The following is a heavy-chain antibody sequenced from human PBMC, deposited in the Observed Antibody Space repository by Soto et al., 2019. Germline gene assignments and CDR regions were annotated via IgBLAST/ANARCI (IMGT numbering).Heavy chain of an antibody. CDR3: ARDYRSGYDN. J-gene: IGHJ4*02. Sequence: SETLSLTCSVSGGSISDYYWSWIRQYPEKGLEYIAYSSYGGITNLNGALNGRVTMSIDTSKNQLSLKVSSVTATDTAVYYCARDYRSGYDNWGQGILATVSS. V-gene: IGHV4-59*01. D-gene: IGHD6-19*01. CDR1: GGSISDYY. CDR2: SSYGGIT.